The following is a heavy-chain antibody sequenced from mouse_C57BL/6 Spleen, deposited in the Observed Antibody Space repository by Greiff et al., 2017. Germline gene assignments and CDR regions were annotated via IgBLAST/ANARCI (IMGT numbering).Heavy chain of an antibody. CDR1: GFNIKDDY. D-gene: IGHD1-1*02. CDR2: IDPENGDT. V-gene: IGHV14-4*01. J-gene: IGHJ3*01. CDR3: TTGGSPAGFAY. Sequence: VQLQQSGAELVRPGASVKLSCTASGFNIKDDYMHWVKQRPEQGLEWIGWIDPENGDTEYASKFQGKATITADKSSNTAYMQLSSLTSEDTAVYYCTTGGSPAGFAYWGQGTLVTVSA.